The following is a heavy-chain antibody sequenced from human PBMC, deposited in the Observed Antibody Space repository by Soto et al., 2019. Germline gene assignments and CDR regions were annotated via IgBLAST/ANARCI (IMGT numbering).Heavy chain of an antibody. CDR1: GGAIPGYY. D-gene: IGHD5-12*01. CDR2: VYFSGST. J-gene: IGHJ3*02. CDR3: SRERGDVASPADAFDI. V-gene: IGHV4-59*01. Sequence: PSETLSLACNVYGGAIPGYYWNWIRQPPGKGLEWIGYVYFSGSTKYNPSLKSRVTILVDMSKNQFSLRLTSVTSADTAVYYCSRERGDVASPADAFDISGQGPIVTVSS.